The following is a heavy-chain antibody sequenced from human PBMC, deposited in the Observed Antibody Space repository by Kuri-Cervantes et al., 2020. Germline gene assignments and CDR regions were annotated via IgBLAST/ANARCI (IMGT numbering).Heavy chain of an antibody. CDR3: ARDGSVGADYYYYGMDV. D-gene: IGHD1-26*01. V-gene: IGHV3-30-3*01. Sequence: GGSLRLSCAASGFTFSSYAMHWVRQAPGKGLEWVAVISYDGSNKYYADSVKGRFTISRDNSKNTLYLQMNSLRAEDTAVYYCARDGSVGADYYYYGMDVWGQGTTVTVSS. CDR1: GFTFSSYA. CDR2: ISYDGSNK. J-gene: IGHJ6*02.